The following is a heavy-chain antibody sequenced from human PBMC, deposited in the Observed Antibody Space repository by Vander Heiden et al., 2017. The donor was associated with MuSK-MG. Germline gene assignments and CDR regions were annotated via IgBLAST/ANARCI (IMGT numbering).Heavy chain of an antibody. J-gene: IGHJ4*02. V-gene: IGHV3-23*01. Sequence: EVQLLESGGGLVQPGGSLRLSCAASGFTFSSYAMSWFRQAPGKGLGWVSAISGSGGSTYYADSVKGRFTISRDNSKNTLYLQMNSLRAEDTAVYYCAKVTYYYDSSGYYPFDYWGQGTLVTVSS. CDR3: AKVTYYYDSSGYYPFDY. CDR1: GFTFSSYA. CDR2: ISGSGGST. D-gene: IGHD3-22*01.